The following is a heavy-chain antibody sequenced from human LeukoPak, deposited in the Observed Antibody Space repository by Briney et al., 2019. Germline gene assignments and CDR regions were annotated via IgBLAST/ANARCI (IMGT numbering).Heavy chain of an antibody. CDR1: GFTFDDYG. J-gene: IGHJ3*02. CDR2: INWNGGST. CDR3: ARSSYSSGLNDAFDI. D-gene: IGHD6-19*01. V-gene: IGHV3-20*01. Sequence: GGSLRLSCAASGFTFDDYGMSWVRQAPGKGLEWVSGINWNGGSTGYADSVKGRFTISRDNAKNSLYLQMNSLRAEDTALYHCARSSYSSGLNDAFDIWGQGTMVTVSS.